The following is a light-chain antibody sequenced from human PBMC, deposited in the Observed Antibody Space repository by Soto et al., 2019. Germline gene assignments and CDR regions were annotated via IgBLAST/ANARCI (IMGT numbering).Light chain of an antibody. Sequence: IVTTHSPATLSVSPGRGSTHSSRASQSVNINLAWYQQKPGQSPRLLVYGSSTRATGSPARFSGRGSGTEFTLTISGLQFEDFAVYYCQQYNKWPHTFGQGTKVDI. CDR2: GSS. CDR3: QQYNKWPHT. J-gene: IGKJ2*01. CDR1: QSVNIN. V-gene: IGKV3-15*01.